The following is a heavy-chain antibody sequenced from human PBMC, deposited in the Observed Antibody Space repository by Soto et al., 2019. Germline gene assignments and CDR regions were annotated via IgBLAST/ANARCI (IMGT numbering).Heavy chain of an antibody. CDR3: AKDRFGIVGPVDY. D-gene: IGHD1-26*01. J-gene: IGHJ4*02. V-gene: IGHV3-23*01. CDR2: ISGSGGNT. CDR1: GLIFSDYA. Sequence: EVQLLESGGDLVQPGGSLRLSCAASGLIFSDYAMSWVRQAPGKGLECVACISGSGGNTFYADSVKGRFTISRDNSKNTLYLHMNSLRVDDTAVYFCAKDRFGIVGPVDYWGQGTLVTVSS.